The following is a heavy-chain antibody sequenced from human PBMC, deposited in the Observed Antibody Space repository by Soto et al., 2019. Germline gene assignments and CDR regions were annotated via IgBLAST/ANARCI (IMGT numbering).Heavy chain of an antibody. Sequence: EVQLVESGGGLVQPGGSLRLSCVVSGFTFGRHWMSWVRQAPGKGLEWVANIKEDGSEKNTVDSLKGRFTISRDNARNSVYLQMSRLRAEDTAVYYCARVENSFGGMDVWGQGTTVIVS. V-gene: IGHV3-7*05. D-gene: IGHD3-16*01. CDR3: ARVENSFGGMDV. J-gene: IGHJ6*02. CDR2: IKEDGSEK. CDR1: GFTFGRHW.